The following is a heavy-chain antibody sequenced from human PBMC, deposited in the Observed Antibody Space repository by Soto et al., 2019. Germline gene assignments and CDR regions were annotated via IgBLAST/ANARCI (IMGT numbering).Heavy chain of an antibody. V-gene: IGHV3-9*01. J-gene: IGHJ6*02. CDR3: AKDMGGSGSYSLGYYYGMDV. D-gene: IGHD3-10*01. CDR2: ISWNSGRI. CDR1: GFTFYDYA. Sequence: GGSLRLSCAASGFTFYDYAMHWVRQAPGKGLEWVSGISWNSGRIDYADSVRGRFTISRDNARNSLYLQMNSLRAEDTALYHCAKDMGGSGSYSLGYYYGMDVWGQGTTVTVSS.